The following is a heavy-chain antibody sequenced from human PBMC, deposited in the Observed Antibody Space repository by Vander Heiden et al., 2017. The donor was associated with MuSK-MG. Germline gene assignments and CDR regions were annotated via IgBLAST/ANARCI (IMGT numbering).Heavy chain of an antibody. CDR3: ARGGGYDYIAGAFDF. CDR2: ISYDGRRT. J-gene: IGHJ3*01. Sequence: QVQLVESGGGVVQPGKSMRLSCIASGLIFRTYALHWVRQAPGKGLEWVAFISYDGRRTYHADSVKGLITISRDDSKSTLYLQLSSLRADDTAIYYCARGGGYDYIAGAFDFWGPGTMVTVSS. CDR1: GLIFRTYA. V-gene: IGHV3-30*04. D-gene: IGHD5-12*01.